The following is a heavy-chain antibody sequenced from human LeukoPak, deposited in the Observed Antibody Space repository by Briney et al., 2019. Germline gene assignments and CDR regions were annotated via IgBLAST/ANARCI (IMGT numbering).Heavy chain of an antibody. CDR2: ISGSGGST. D-gene: IGHD3-22*01. J-gene: IGHJ4*02. CDR3: ARDSREYYDSSGYSDY. V-gene: IGHV3-23*01. Sequence: RGSLRLSCAASGFTFSSYAMSWVRQAPGKGLEWVSAISGSGGSTYYADSVKGRFTISRNNSKNTLYLQMNSLRAEDTAVYYCARDSREYYDSSGYSDYWGQGTLVTVSS. CDR1: GFTFSSYA.